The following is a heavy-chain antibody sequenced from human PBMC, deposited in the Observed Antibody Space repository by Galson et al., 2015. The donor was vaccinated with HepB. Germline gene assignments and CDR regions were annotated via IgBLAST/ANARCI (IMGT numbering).Heavy chain of an antibody. CDR1: GYSFTSYW. CDR2: IYPGDSDT. D-gene: IGHD3-16*02. J-gene: IGHJ5*02. Sequence: QSGAEVKKPGESLKISCKGSGYSFTSYWIGWVRQMPGKGLEWMGIIYPGDSDTRYTPSFQGQVTISADTSISTAYLQWSSRQASDTAMYYCARLDRRRDYLLGSYRYTEWFDPCGQGTLVTVSA. V-gene: IGHV5-51*01. CDR3: ARLDRRRDYLLGSYRYTEWFDP.